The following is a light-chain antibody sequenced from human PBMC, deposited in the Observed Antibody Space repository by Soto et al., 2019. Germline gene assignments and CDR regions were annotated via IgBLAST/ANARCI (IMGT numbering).Light chain of an antibody. CDR2: GAS. V-gene: IGKV1-5*01. J-gene: IGKJ1*01. Sequence: DIQLTQSPPTLSASVGDRVTITCRASQSIRYYLAWYQQMPGKAPKLLIYGASSLQSGVTSRFSGNGSGTAFTITISSLQPDDFATYFCQHNNSYSQTFGQGTKVEIK. CDR3: QHNNSYSQT. CDR1: QSIRYY.